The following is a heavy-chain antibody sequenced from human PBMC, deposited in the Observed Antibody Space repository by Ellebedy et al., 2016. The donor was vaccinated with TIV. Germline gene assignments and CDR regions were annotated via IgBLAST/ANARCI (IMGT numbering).Heavy chain of an antibody. J-gene: IGHJ4*02. Sequence: SETLSLTCAVSGGSISSGGHSWSWIRQPPGKGLEWIGYIYHSGTTYYNPSLESRVTISVDTSKNQFSLKLSSVTAADTAVYYCARLGIAVAGIYYWGQGTLVTVSS. CDR1: GGSISSGGHS. D-gene: IGHD6-19*01. CDR2: IYHSGTT. CDR3: ARLGIAVAGIYY. V-gene: IGHV4-30-2*01.